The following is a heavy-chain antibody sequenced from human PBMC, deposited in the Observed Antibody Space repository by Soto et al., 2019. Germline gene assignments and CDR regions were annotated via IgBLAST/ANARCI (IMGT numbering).Heavy chain of an antibody. CDR3: AKPTLPWIQLWLDAFDI. Sequence: GGSLRLSCAASGFTFSSYGMHWVRQAPGKGLEWVAVISYDGSNKYYADSVKGRFTISRDNSKNTLYLQMNSLRAEDTAVYCCAKPTLPWIQLWLDAFDIWGQGTMVTVSS. CDR2: ISYDGSNK. CDR1: GFTFSSYG. V-gene: IGHV3-30*18. D-gene: IGHD5-18*01. J-gene: IGHJ3*02.